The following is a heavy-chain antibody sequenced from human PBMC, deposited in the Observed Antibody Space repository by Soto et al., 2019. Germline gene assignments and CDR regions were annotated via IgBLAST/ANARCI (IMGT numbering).Heavy chain of an antibody. V-gene: IGHV4-59*12. CDR1: GGSISSYS. CDR2: IYYSGST. Sequence: PSETLSLTCTVSGGSISSYSWSWIRQPPGKGLEWIGYIYYSGSTNYNPSLKSRVTISVDTSKNQFSLKLSSVTAADTAVYYCARVPGPWGQGTLVTVSS. J-gene: IGHJ5*02. CDR3: ARVPGP.